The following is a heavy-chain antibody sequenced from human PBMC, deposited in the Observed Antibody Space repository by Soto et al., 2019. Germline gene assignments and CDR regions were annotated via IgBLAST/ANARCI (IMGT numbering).Heavy chain of an antibody. CDR2: ISSTTNYI. V-gene: IGHV3-21*06. CDR3: ARESEDLTSNFDY. J-gene: IGHJ4*02. Sequence: GWSLRLSCAASGFTFTRYSMNWVRQAPGKGLEWVSSISSTTNYIYYGDSMKGRFTISRDNAKNSLYLEMNSLRAEDTAVYYCARESEDLTSNFDYWGQGTLVTVSS. CDR1: GFTFTRYS.